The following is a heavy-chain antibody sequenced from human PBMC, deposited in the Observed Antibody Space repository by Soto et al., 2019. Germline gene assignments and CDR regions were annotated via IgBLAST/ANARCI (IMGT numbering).Heavy chain of an antibody. CDR3: ATDSSGWYGGVHLYYFDY. CDR2: IYYSGST. J-gene: IGHJ4*02. D-gene: IGHD6-19*01. CDR1: GGSISSSSYY. V-gene: IGHV4-39*01. Sequence: SETLSLTXTVSGGSISSSSYYWGWIRQPLGKGLEWIGSIYYSGSTYYNPSLKSRVTISVDTSKNQFSLKLSSVTAADTAVYYCATDSSGWYGGVHLYYFDYWGQGTLVTVSS.